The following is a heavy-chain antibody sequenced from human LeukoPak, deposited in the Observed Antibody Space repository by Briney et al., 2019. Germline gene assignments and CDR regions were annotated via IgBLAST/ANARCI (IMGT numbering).Heavy chain of an antibody. CDR3: ARESDSSGYYDAFDI. D-gene: IGHD3-22*01. J-gene: IGHJ3*02. Sequence: SETLSLTCTVSGGSISSYYWSWIRQPPGKGLEWIGYIYYSGSTNYNPSLKSRVTISVDTSKNQFSLKLSSVAAADTAVYYCARESDSSGYYDAFDIWGQGTMVTVSS. CDR1: GGSISSYY. V-gene: IGHV4-59*01. CDR2: IYYSGST.